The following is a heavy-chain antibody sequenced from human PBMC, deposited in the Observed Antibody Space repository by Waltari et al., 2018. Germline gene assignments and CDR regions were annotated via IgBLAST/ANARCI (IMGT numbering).Heavy chain of an antibody. V-gene: IGHV3-48*01. CDR1: GFTFATYG. CDR3: ARRFDS. J-gene: IGHJ4*02. CDR2: ITNSGSGM. Sequence: EVQLVASGGGLVQPGGSLRLSCEASGFTFATYGMNWVRQAPGKGLEWVSYITNSGSGMYYADSVRGRFTISRDNAKNSLYLQMNSLRAEDTAVYYCARRFDSWGQGTLVTVSS.